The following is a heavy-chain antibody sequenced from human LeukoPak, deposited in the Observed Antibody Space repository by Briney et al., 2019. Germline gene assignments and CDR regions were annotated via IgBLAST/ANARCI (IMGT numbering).Heavy chain of an antibody. Sequence: PSETLSLTCAVSGYSISSGYYWGWIRQPPGKGLEWIGSIYHSDSTYYNPSLKSRVTISVDTSKNRFSLKLSSVTAADTAVYYCARSRNYGDYGVLVYYFDYWGQGTLVTVSS. J-gene: IGHJ4*02. CDR3: ARSRNYGDYGVLVYYFDY. CDR2: IYHSDST. D-gene: IGHD4-17*01. V-gene: IGHV4-38-2*01. CDR1: GYSISSGYY.